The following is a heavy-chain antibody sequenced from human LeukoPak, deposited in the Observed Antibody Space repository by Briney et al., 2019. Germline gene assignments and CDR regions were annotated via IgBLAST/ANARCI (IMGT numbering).Heavy chain of an antibody. Sequence: SETLSLTCTVSGGSISSYYWSWIRQPAGKGLEWIGGIYTSGSTNYNPSLKSRVTMSVDTSKNQFSLKLSSVTAADTVVYYCARHPYSGSYFGIRAFDIWGQGTMVTVSS. CDR1: GGSISSYY. CDR2: IYTSGST. CDR3: ARHPYSGSYFGIRAFDI. D-gene: IGHD1-26*01. J-gene: IGHJ3*02. V-gene: IGHV4-4*07.